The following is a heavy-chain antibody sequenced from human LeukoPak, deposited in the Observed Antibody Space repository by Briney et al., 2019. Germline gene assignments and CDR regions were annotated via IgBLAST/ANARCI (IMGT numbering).Heavy chain of an antibody. J-gene: IGHJ4*02. V-gene: IGHV3-9*01. D-gene: IGHD5-18*01. CDR3: ARGAVDTAMVEWYYFDY. Sequence: GGSLRLSCAASGFTLDDYAMHWVRHAPGKGLEWVSGISWNSGSIGYADSVKGRFTISRDNAKNSLYLQMNSLRAEDTALYYCARGAVDTAMVEWYYFDYWGQGPLVTVSS. CDR1: GFTLDDYA. CDR2: ISWNSGSI.